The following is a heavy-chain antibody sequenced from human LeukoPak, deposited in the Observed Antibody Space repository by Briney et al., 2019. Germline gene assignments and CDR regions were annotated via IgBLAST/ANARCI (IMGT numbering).Heavy chain of an antibody. D-gene: IGHD3-22*01. Sequence: GGSLRLSCAASGFMFNNYEMNWVRQAPGKGLEWISYISSRSSAIYYADSVKRRFTISRDNAKNSLYLQMNSLRAEDTGLYYCARDWDGSGYFDYWGQGVLVTVSS. V-gene: IGHV3-48*03. J-gene: IGHJ4*02. CDR3: ARDWDGSGYFDY. CDR1: GFMFNNYE. CDR2: ISSRSSAI.